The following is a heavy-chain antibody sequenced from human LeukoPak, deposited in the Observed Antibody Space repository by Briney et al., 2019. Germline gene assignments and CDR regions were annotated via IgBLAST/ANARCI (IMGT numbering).Heavy chain of an antibody. V-gene: IGHV3-53*01. Sequence: GGSLRLSCAASGFTVNNNYVNWVRQAPGKGLEWVSIIYGGGDTSYADSVKGRFTISGDNSKNTVYLQMNSLRAEDTAVYYCAKESGYYHYWGQGTLVTVSS. CDR2: IYGGGDT. CDR1: GFTVNNNY. J-gene: IGHJ4*02. CDR3: AKESGYYHY. D-gene: IGHD3-3*01.